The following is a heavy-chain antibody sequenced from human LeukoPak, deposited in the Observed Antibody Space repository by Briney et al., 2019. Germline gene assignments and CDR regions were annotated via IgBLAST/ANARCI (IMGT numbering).Heavy chain of an antibody. Sequence: PGGSLRLSCAASGSTFSGYWRSWVRQAPGKGLGWVANIKQDGSEKYYVDSVKGRFTISRDNAKNSLYLQMNSLRAEDTAVYYCARDYGSGRDYWGQGTLVTVSS. D-gene: IGHD3-10*01. V-gene: IGHV3-7*01. CDR2: IKQDGSEK. J-gene: IGHJ4*02. CDR1: GSTFSGYW. CDR3: ARDYGSGRDY.